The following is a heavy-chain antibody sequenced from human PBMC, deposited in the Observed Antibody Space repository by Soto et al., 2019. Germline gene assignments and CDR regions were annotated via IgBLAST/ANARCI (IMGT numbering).Heavy chain of an antibody. CDR2: ISAYSGKT. CDR1: VYTFSTYG. D-gene: IGHD2-8*01. CDR3: ASDIPCTNGACYNDY. V-gene: IGHV1-18*01. J-gene: IGHJ4*02. Sequence: QVQLVQSGAEVKKPGASVKVSCKPSVYTFSTYGISWVRQAPGQGLEWLGWISAYSGKTNYAQKLQGRVTMTTDTSTSTAYMELRSMRSDDTAIYYCASDIPCTNGACYNDYWGQGTLVTVSS.